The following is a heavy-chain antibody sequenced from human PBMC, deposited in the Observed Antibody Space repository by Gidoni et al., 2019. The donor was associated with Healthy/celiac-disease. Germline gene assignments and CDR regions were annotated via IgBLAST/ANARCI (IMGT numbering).Heavy chain of an antibody. CDR2: ISSSSSTI. D-gene: IGHD3-22*01. Sequence: EVQLVESGGGLVQPGGSLRLSCADSGFTFSSYSMNWARQAPGKGLEWVSYISSSSSTIYYADSVKGRFTISRDNAKNSLYLQMNSLRDEDTAVYYCARDDYSYSSFDYWGQGTLVTVSS. CDR3: ARDDYSYSSFDY. J-gene: IGHJ4*02. V-gene: IGHV3-48*02. CDR1: GFTFSSYS.